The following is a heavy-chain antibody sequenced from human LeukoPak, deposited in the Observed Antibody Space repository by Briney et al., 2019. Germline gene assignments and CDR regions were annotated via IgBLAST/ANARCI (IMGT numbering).Heavy chain of an antibody. CDR1: GHTFTSNY. V-gene: IGHV1-46*01. CDR3: ARDQEGFDY. Sequence: ASVKVSCKASGHTFTSNYIHWVRQAPGQGLEWMGMIYPRDGSTSYAQKFQGRVTVTRDTSTSTVHMELSGLRSEDTAVYYCARDQEGFDYWGQGTLVTVSS. J-gene: IGHJ4*02. CDR2: IYPRDGST.